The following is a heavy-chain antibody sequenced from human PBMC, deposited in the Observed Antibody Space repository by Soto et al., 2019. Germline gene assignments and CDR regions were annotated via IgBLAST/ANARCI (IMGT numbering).Heavy chain of an antibody. V-gene: IGHV1-18*01. J-gene: IGHJ4*02. CDR1: GYTFTNYG. CDR3: ARYSSRLGIYFFDY. D-gene: IGHD6-13*01. CDR2: ISGYNDNT. Sequence: QVQLVQSGAEVKKPGASVKVSCKSSGYTFTNYGFSWVRQAPGQGLEWMGWISGYNDNTNYAQKLQGRVSMTTDTXXSTAYMELRSLRSDDTAVYYCARYSSRLGIYFFDYWGQGTLVTVSS.